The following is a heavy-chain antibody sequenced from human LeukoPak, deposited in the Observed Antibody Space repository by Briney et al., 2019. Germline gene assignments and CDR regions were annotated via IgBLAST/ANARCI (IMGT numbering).Heavy chain of an antibody. CDR1: AFTLNNYG. D-gene: IGHD4-23*01. Sequence: PGGSLRLSCTASAFTLNNYGMNWVRQAPGKGLEWVSGISDSGDSTYYADSVKGRFTISRDNSNNALYLQMNSLRADDTAVYYCAKISPLDYGGKPWAFDIWGQGTTVTVSS. J-gene: IGHJ3*02. CDR3: AKISPLDYGGKPWAFDI. CDR2: ISDSGDST. V-gene: IGHV3-23*01.